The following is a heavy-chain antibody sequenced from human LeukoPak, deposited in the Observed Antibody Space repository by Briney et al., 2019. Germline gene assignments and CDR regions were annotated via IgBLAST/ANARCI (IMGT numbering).Heavy chain of an antibody. CDR2: ISGGGGST. CDR3: AKGSDYDPPYYYYYMDV. D-gene: IGHD5-12*01. Sequence: PGRSLRLSCAASGFTFSSYAMHWVRQAPGKGLEWVSGISGGGGSTYYADSVKGRFTISRDNSKNTLYLQMNSLRAEDTAVYYCAKGSDYDPPYYYYYMDVWGKGTTVTISS. V-gene: IGHV3-23*01. J-gene: IGHJ6*03. CDR1: GFTFSSYA.